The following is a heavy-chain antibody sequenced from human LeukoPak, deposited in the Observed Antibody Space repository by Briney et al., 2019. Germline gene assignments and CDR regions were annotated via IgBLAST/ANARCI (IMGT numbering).Heavy chain of an antibody. J-gene: IGHJ4*02. D-gene: IGHD3-10*01. CDR3: ARAPRITMVRGAKIHHPNDY. V-gene: IGHV4-39*01. CDR2: IHYSGAT. CDR1: GGSISSSTYY. Sequence: SETLALTCTVSGGSISSSTYYWDWIRQPPGKGLEWIGNIHYSGATYYKSSLRSRVAMTVDTSKNQFSLKLSSVTAADTAVYYCARAPRITMVRGAKIHHPNDYWGQGTLVTVSS.